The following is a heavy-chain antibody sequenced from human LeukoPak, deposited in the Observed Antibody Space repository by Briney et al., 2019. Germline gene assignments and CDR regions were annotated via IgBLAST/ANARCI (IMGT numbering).Heavy chain of an antibody. CDR1: GFTFSSYA. V-gene: IGHV3-23*01. CDR3: AKEAGYSGYDYPDY. Sequence: PGGSLRLSCAASGFTFSSYAMSWVLQAPGKGLEGDSAISGSGYSTYYADSVKGRFTISRDNSKNTLYLQMISLRAEDTAVYYCAKEAGYSGYDYPDYWGQGTLVTVSS. D-gene: IGHD5-12*01. CDR2: ISGSGYST. J-gene: IGHJ4*02.